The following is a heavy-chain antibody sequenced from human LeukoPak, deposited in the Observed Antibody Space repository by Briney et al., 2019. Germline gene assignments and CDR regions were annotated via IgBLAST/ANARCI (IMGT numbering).Heavy chain of an antibody. V-gene: IGHV4-31*03. D-gene: IGHD4-11*01. J-gene: IGHJ3*02. CDR1: GGSISSGGYY. Sequence: PSETLSLTCTVSGGSISSGGYYWSWIRQHPGKGLEWIGYIYYSGGTYYNPSLKSRVTISVDTSKNQFSLKLSSVTAADTAVYYCAATVVNDAFDIWGQGTMVTVSS. CDR3: AATVVNDAFDI. CDR2: IYYSGGT.